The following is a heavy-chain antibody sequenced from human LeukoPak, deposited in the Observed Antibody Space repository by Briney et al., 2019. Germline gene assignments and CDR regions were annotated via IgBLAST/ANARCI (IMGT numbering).Heavy chain of an antibody. J-gene: IGHJ4*02. CDR2: MNPNSGNT. V-gene: IGHV1-8*02. D-gene: IGHD1-26*01. CDR3: AKDQRWESPHYLDS. CDR1: GGTFSSYA. Sequence: ASVKVSCKASGGTFSSYAISWVRQATGQGLEWMGWMNPNSGNTGYAQKFQGRVTMTRNTSISTAYMELSSLRSEDTAVYYCAKDQRWESPHYLDSWGQGTLVTVSS.